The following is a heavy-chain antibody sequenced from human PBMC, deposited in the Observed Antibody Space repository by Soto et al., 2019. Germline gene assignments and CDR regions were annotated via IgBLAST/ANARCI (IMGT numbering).Heavy chain of an antibody. V-gene: IGHV3-23*01. D-gene: IGHD3-22*01. CDR3: AKGGSYYYDSSGYYAN. CDR2: IHGSGGNT. Sequence: GGSLRLSCAASGFIFNKYAMNWVRQAPGQGPEWVSRIHGSGGNTKYADSVKGRFTISRDNSKNTLYLQMNNLRAEDTAIYYCAKGGSYYYDSSGYYANWGQGTLVTVSS. J-gene: IGHJ4*02. CDR1: GFIFNKYA.